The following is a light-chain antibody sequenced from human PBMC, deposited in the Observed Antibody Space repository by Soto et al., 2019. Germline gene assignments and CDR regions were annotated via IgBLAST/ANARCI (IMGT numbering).Light chain of an antibody. V-gene: IGKV3-20*01. J-gene: IGKJ1*01. Sequence: EIVLTQSPGTLSLSPGERATLSCRASQSFTSTSLAWYQQKPGQAPRLLISGASRRAAGIPDRFSGSGSGTDFTLTISRLEPEDFAVYWCQQYDSSPRTFGQGTKVEIK. CDR3: QQYDSSPRT. CDR1: QSFTSTS. CDR2: GAS.